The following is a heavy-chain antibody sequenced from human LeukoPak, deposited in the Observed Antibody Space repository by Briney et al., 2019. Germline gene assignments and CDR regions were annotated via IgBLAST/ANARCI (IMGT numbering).Heavy chain of an antibody. Sequence: GGSLRLSCAASGFTFSSYSMNWVRQAPGKGLEWVSTISSSSSYIYYADSVKGRFTISRDNAKNSLYLQMNSLRAEDTAVYYCARGGYGDYGMDVWGQGTTVTVSS. CDR2: ISSSSSYI. CDR1: GFTFSSYS. V-gene: IGHV3-21*01. CDR3: ARGGYGDYGMDV. J-gene: IGHJ6*02. D-gene: IGHD4-17*01.